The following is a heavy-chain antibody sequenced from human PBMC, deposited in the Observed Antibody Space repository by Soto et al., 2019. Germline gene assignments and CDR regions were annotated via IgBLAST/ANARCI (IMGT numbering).Heavy chain of an antibody. V-gene: IGHV1-69*13. Sequence: SVKVSCKASGGTFSSYAISWVRQAPGQGLEWMGGIIPIFGTANYAQKFQGKVTITADESTSTAYMELSSLRSEDTAVYYCAREDQYSYGSFDYWGQGTLVTVSS. CDR1: GGTFSSYA. D-gene: IGHD5-18*01. CDR2: IIPIFGTA. CDR3: AREDQYSYGSFDY. J-gene: IGHJ4*02.